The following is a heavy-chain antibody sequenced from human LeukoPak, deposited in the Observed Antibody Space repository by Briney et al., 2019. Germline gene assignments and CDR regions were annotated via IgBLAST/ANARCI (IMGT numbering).Heavy chain of an antibody. CDR1: GYTFSRYY. J-gene: IGHJ6*02. V-gene: IGHV1-69*13. CDR3: ARDQTRGYSYGYGGSFGMDV. D-gene: IGHD5-18*01. CDR2: IIPIFGTA. Sequence: SVKVSCKTSGYTFSRYYIHWVRQAPGQGLEWMGGIIPIFGTANYAQKFQGRVTITADESTSTAYMELSSLRSEDTAVYYCARDQTRGYSYGYGGSFGMDVWGQGTTVTVSS.